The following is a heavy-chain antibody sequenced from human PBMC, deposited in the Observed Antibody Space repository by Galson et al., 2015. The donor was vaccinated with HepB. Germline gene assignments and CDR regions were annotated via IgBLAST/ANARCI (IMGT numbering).Heavy chain of an antibody. CDR2: IYYSGST. V-gene: IGHV4-59*01. CDR1: GGSISSYY. Sequence: ETLSLTCTVSGGSISSYYWSWIRQPPGKGLEWIGYIYYSGSTNYNPSLKSRVTISVDTSKNQFSLKLSSVTAADTAVYYCAREVTMVRGVNWNAFDIWGQGTMVTVSS. J-gene: IGHJ3*02. D-gene: IGHD3-10*01. CDR3: AREVTMVRGVNWNAFDI.